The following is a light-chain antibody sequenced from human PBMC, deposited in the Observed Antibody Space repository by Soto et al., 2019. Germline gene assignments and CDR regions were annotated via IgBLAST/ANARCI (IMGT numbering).Light chain of an antibody. CDR2: GAS. V-gene: IGKV3-20*01. Sequence: EIVLTQSPGTLSLSPGERATLSCRASQIVSNIYLAWYQQKPGQAPRLLIYGASSRATGIADRFSGSGSGTDFTLTISRLEPEDFAVYYCQQYGSSSYTFGQGTKLEIK. CDR1: QIVSNIY. CDR3: QQYGSSSYT. J-gene: IGKJ2*01.